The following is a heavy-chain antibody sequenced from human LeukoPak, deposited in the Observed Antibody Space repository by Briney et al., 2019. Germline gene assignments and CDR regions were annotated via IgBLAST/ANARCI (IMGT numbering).Heavy chain of an antibody. CDR3: ASDFGY. Sequence: SETPSLTCTVSGGSISTDYWTWIRQPAGKGLEWIGLIYTSGSTNYNPSLKSRVTMSLDTSKNQFSLKLTSVTAADTAAYYCASDFGYWGQGTLVTVSS. CDR2: IYTSGST. D-gene: IGHD3-10*01. V-gene: IGHV4-4*07. CDR1: GGSISTDY. J-gene: IGHJ4*02.